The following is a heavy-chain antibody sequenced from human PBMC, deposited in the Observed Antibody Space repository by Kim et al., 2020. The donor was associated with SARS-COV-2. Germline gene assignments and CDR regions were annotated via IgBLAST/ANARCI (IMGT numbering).Heavy chain of an antibody. Sequence: SVKVSCKASGFTFDSSAMQWVRQAHGQRLEWIGWIVVGIGNTNYAQNFQERVTITRDMSTSTVYMELSSLRSEDTAVYYCAADLWDSSGYSRYGFDPWG. V-gene: IGHV1-58*02. CDR3: AADLWDSSGYSRYGFDP. CDR2: IVVGIGNT. J-gene: IGHJ5*02. D-gene: IGHD3-22*01. CDR1: GFTFDSSA.